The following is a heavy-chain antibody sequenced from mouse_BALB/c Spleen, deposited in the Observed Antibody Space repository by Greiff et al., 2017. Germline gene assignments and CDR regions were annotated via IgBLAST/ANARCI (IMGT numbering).Heavy chain of an antibody. CDR1: GYTFTSYW. CDR3: ARRYDESPYYFDY. D-gene: IGHD2-14*01. V-gene: IGHV1-87*01. J-gene: IGHJ2*01. CDR2: IYPGDGDT. Sequence: QVQLKESGAELARPGASVKLSCKASGYTFTSYWMQWVKQRPGQGLEWIGAIYPGDGDTRYTQKFKGKATLTADKSSSTAYMQLSSLASEDSAVYYCARRYDESPYYFDYWGQGTTLTVSS.